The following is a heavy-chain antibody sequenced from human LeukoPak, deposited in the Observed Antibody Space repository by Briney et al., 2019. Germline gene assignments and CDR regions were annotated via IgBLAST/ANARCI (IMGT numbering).Heavy chain of an antibody. D-gene: IGHD3-9*01. V-gene: IGHV4-38-2*02. CDR3: ARVPLFVGYDILTGLNWFDP. J-gene: IGHJ5*02. Sequence: SETLSLTCTVSGYSISSGYYWGWIRQPPGKGLEWIGSIYHSGSTYYNPSLKSRVTISVDTSKNQFSLKLSSVTAADTAVYYCARVPLFVGYDILTGLNWFDPWGQGTLVTVSS. CDR2: IYHSGST. CDR1: GYSISSGYY.